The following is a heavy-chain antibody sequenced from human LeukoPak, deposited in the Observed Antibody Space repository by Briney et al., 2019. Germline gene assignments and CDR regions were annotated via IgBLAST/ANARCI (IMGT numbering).Heavy chain of an antibody. V-gene: IGHV3-48*01. CDR3: ARNEGVLRYFDWLLDAFDI. CDR2: ISSSSSTI. Sequence: SGGPLRLSCAASGFTFSSYSMNWVRQAPGKGLEWVSYISSSSSTIYYADSVKGRFTISRDNAKNSLYLQMNSPRAEDTAVYYCARNEGVLRYFDWLLDAFDIWGQGTMVTVSS. CDR1: GFTFSSYS. D-gene: IGHD3-9*01. J-gene: IGHJ3*02.